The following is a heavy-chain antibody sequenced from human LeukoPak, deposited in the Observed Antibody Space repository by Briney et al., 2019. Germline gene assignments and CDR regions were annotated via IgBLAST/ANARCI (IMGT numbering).Heavy chain of an antibody. V-gene: IGHV4-59*06. CDR2: IYYSGST. CDR3: ARACRDGYNYAFDI. D-gene: IGHD5-24*01. CDR1: GGPISSYY. J-gene: IGHJ3*02. Sequence: SETLFLTCTVSGGPISSYYWSWIRQHPGKGLEWIGYIYYSGSTYYNPSLKNRVTISVDTSKNQFSLKLSSVTAADTAVYYCARACRDGYNYAFDIWGQGTMVTVSS.